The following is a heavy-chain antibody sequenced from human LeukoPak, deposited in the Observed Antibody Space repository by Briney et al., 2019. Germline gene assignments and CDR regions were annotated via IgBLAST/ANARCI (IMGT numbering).Heavy chain of an antibody. CDR3: ARDSDWFFWD. CDR2: IKPDGSEK. Sequence: GGSLRLSCAASGFTFSSYSMNWVRQAPGKGLEWVATIKPDGSEKYYVDSVKGRFTISRDNAKNSLFLQMSSLRAEDTAVYKCARDSDWFFWDWGLGTLVTVSS. CDR1: GFTFSSYS. V-gene: IGHV3-7*03. J-gene: IGHJ4*02. D-gene: IGHD3-9*01.